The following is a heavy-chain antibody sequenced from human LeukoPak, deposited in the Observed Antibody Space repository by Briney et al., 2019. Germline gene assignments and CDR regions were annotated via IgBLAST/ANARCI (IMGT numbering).Heavy chain of an antibody. V-gene: IGHV3-23*01. Sequence: PGGSLRLSCAASGFTFSSYAMSWVRQAPGKGLEWVSAISGSGGSTYYADSVKGRFTISRDNSKNTLYLQMNSLRAEDTAVYYCAKAKVLGIAAAGIFDYWGQGTLVTVSS. CDR1: GFTFSSYA. CDR2: ISGSGGST. J-gene: IGHJ4*02. D-gene: IGHD6-13*01. CDR3: AKAKVLGIAAAGIFDY.